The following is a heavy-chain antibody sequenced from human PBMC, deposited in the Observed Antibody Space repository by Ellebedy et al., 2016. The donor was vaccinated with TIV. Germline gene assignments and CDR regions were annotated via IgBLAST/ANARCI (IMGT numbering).Heavy chain of an antibody. CDR3: ARSGGWYTPYDY. V-gene: IGHV4-59*01. CDR2: IYSSGSG. Sequence: MPGGSLRLSCTVSGGSISGYYWSWIRQPPGKGLEWIGYIYSSGSGEYNPSLKSRVTMSVDTSQSQFSLRLSSVTAADTAVYYCARSGGWYTPYDYWGQGTLATVSS. D-gene: IGHD6-19*01. CDR1: GGSISGYY. J-gene: IGHJ4*02.